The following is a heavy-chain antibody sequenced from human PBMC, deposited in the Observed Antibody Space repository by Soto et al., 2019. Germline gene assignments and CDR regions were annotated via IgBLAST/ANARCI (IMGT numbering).Heavy chain of an antibody. V-gene: IGHV4-59*13. Sequence: SETLSLTSTVTGGSISGYYCSWIRPPTGKGLEWIGYIYYSGSTNYNPSLKSRVTISVDTSKNQFSLKLSSVTAADTAVYYCARGPLSREWERNYYYYGMDVWGQGTTVTASS. CDR3: ARGPLSREWERNYYYYGMDV. J-gene: IGHJ6*01. D-gene: IGHD1-1*01. CDR2: IYYSGST. CDR1: GGSISGYY.